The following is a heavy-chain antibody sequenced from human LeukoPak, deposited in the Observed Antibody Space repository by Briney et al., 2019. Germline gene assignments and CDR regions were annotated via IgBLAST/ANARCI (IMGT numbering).Heavy chain of an antibody. Sequence: SETLSLTCTVSGGSISHYYWSWIRQPPGKGLEWIGYIYYSGTTNYSPSLKSRVTISVDTSRNQFSLQLRSVTAADTAVYYCAREDPQTTVPEGMDVWGQGTTVIVSS. CDR3: AREDPQTTVPEGMDV. J-gene: IGHJ6*02. D-gene: IGHD4-17*01. CDR2: IYYSGTT. CDR1: GGSISHYY. V-gene: IGHV4-59*01.